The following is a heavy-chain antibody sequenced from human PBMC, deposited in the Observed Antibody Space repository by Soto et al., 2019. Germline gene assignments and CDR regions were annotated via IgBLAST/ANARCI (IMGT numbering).Heavy chain of an antibody. Sequence: EVQLLESGGGLVQPGGSLRLSFAASGFTFGSYAMSWVRQAPGKGLEWVSAISGSGGSTYYADSVKGRFTISRDNSKNTLYLQMNSLRAEDTAVYYCAKGEFGGSYRKDAFDIWGQGTMVTVSS. D-gene: IGHD3-16*02. CDR3: AKGEFGGSYRKDAFDI. V-gene: IGHV3-23*01. J-gene: IGHJ3*02. CDR1: GFTFGSYA. CDR2: ISGSGGST.